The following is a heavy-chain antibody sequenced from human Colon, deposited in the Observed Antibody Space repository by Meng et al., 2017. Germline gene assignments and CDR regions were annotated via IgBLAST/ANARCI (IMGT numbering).Heavy chain of an antibody. CDR2: IYHSGST. CDR1: GGSIGSNNW. CDR3: AAHCSTTTCYQGGVSFDP. D-gene: IGHD2-2*01. J-gene: IGHJ5*02. V-gene: IGHV4-4*02. Sequence: QGGRRGWGPGRGQPSGPLSPPCRVSGGSIGSNNWWSWRRQSPGKGLEWIGEIYHSGSTNYNPSLKSRVTISVDKSKNQFSLNLSSVTAADTAVYYRAAHCSTTTCYQGGVSFDPWGQGTLVTVSS.